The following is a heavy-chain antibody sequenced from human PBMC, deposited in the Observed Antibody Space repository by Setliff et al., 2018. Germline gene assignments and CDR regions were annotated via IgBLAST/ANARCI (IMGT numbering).Heavy chain of an antibody. V-gene: IGHV4-38-2*01. CDR1: GFSITNGYY. Sequence: ASETLSLTCAVSGFSITNGYYWGWIRQSPGKQLEWIGNIFQSGITFYNPSLKSRVTISVDTSKNQFSLKLSSVTAADTAVYYCRFWSGYYKNDYWGQGTLVTVSS. J-gene: IGHJ4*01. D-gene: IGHD3-3*01. CDR3: RFWSGYYKNDY. CDR2: IFQSGIT.